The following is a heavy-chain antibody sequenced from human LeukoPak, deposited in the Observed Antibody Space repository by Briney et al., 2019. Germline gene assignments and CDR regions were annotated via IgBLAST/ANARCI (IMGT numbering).Heavy chain of an antibody. J-gene: IGHJ4*02. CDR3: AITRITMVRGDDY. CDR2: INPNSGGT. CDR1: GYTFTGYY. D-gene: IGHD3-10*01. Sequence: GASVKVSCKASGYTFTGYYMHWVRQAPGQGLEWMGWINPNSGGTNYAQKFQGRVTMTRDTSVSTAYMELSRLRSDDTAVYYCAITRITMVRGDDYWGQGTLVTVSS. V-gene: IGHV1-2*02.